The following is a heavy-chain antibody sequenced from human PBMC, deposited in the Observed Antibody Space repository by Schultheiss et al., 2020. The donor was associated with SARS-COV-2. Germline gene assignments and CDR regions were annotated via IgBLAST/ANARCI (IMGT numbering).Heavy chain of an antibody. CDR1: GGSISSYY. D-gene: IGHD3-22*01. J-gene: IGHJ5*02. Sequence: SQTLSLTCTVSGGSISSYYWSWIRQPPGKGLEWIGYIYYSGSTKYNPSLKSRVTISIDTSKNQFSLRLSSVTAADTAVYYCARGDSLGWFDPWGQGTLVTVSS. V-gene: IGHV4-59*01. CDR3: ARGDSLGWFDP. CDR2: IYYSGST.